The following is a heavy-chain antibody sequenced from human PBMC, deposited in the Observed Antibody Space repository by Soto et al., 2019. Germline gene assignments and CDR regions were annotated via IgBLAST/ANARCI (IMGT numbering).Heavy chain of an antibody. CDR3: ARGKRGAYCSSTSCFYGMDV. CDR2: ISAYNGNT. D-gene: IGHD2-2*01. V-gene: IGHV1-18*01. J-gene: IGHJ6*02. CDR1: GYTFTSYG. Sequence: QVQLVQSGAEVKKPGASVKVSCKASGYTFTSYGISWVRQAPGQGLEGMGWISAYNGNTNYAQKLQGRVTMTTDTSTSTAYMELRSLRSDDTAVYYCARGKRGAYCSSTSCFYGMDVWGQGTTVTVSS.